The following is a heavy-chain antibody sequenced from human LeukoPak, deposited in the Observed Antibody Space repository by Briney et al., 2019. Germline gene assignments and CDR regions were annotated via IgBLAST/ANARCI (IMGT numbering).Heavy chain of an antibody. D-gene: IGHD3-22*01. V-gene: IGHV3-23*01. Sequence: GGSLTLSCAASGFTFSSYAMTWVRQAPGKGLEWVSAISGSGGSTYYADSVKGRFTISRDNSKNTLYLQMNSLRAEDTAVYYCYIPYYDTSAYKGYWGQGTLVTVSS. CDR1: GFTFSSYA. CDR2: ISGSGGST. J-gene: IGHJ4*02. CDR3: YIPYYDTSAYKGY.